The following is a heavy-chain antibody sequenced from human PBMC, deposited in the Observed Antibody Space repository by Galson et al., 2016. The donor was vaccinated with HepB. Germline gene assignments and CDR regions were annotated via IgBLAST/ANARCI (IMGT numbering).Heavy chain of an antibody. D-gene: IGHD3/OR15-3a*01. V-gene: IGHV1-24*01. CDR1: GYIFTELS. J-gene: IGHJ4*02. CDR3: ATDIMVVRPFAPAGSQY. CDR2: FDPEDGQM. Sequence: SVKVSCKVSGYIFTELSMQWVRQAPGKGLEWMGGFDPEDGQMIYAQKFQGRVTTTEDTSTDTVFMELSSLRSEDTAVYYCATDIMVVRPFAPAGSQYWGPGTLVVVTS.